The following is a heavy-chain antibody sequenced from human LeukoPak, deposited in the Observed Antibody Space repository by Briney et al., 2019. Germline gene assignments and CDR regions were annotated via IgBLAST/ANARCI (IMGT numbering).Heavy chain of an antibody. CDR3: AKSKSLGLQYFDN. CDR1: GGSISGYY. CDR2: IYYPGTI. J-gene: IGHJ4*02. D-gene: IGHD1-7*01. Sequence: SETLSLTCTVSGGSISGYYWNWIRQSPEKGLEWIGYIYYPGTINYNPSLKARVTMSIDTSKNQFSLKLSSVTAADTAMYYCAKSKSLGLQYFDNWGQGTLATVSS. V-gene: IGHV4-59*01.